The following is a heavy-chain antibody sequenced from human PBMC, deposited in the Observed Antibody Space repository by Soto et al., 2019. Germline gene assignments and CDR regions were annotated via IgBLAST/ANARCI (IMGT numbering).Heavy chain of an antibody. CDR3: ARDLDTGGYYYYGMDV. D-gene: IGHD1-26*01. J-gene: IGHJ6*02. CDR2: ISYDGSNK. CDR1: GFTFSSYA. Sequence: GGSLRLSCAASGFTFSSYAMHWVRQAPGKGLEWVAVISYDGSNKYYADSVKGRFTISRDNSKNTLYLQMNSLRAEDTAVYYCARDLDTGGYYYYGMDVWGQGTTVTVSS. V-gene: IGHV3-30-3*01.